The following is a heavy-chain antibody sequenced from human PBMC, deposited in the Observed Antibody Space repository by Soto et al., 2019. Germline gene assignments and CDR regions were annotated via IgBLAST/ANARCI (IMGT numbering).Heavy chain of an antibody. Sequence: PGGSLRLSCAASGFTFSNAWMSWVRQAPGKGLEWVGRIKSKTDGGTTDYAAPVKGRFTISRDDSKNTLYLQMNSLKTEDTAVYYCHQEDFWSGQYYFDYWGQGTLVTVSS. D-gene: IGHD3-3*01. CDR1: GFTFSNAW. CDR2: IKSKTDGGTT. V-gene: IGHV3-15*01. CDR3: HQEDFWSGQYYFDY. J-gene: IGHJ4*02.